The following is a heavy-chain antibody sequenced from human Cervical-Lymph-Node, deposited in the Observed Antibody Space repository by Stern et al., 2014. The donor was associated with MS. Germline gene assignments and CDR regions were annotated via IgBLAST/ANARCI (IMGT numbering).Heavy chain of an antibody. CDR1: GFTFSTFC. J-gene: IGHJ3*02. D-gene: IGHD6-6*01. Sequence: EVQLVESGGGLVQPGGSLRLSCAASGFTFSTFCMNWVRQAPGKGLEWVSYISSGSSTIYYAASLKGRFTISRDNAQNSMYRTMYSLRNGDTAVYFCARESIAAFDIWGQGTMVTVSS. CDR3: ARESIAAFDI. CDR2: ISSGSSTI. V-gene: IGHV3-48*02.